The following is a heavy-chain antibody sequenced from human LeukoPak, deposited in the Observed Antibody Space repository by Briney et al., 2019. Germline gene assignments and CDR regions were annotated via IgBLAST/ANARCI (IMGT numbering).Heavy chain of an antibody. V-gene: IGHV1-69*08. Sequence: SVKVSCKASGGSFSDYSISGVRQAPGQGLEWMGRIIAILDTAHYAQKFQGSFTITADKSTTTVYMELSSLRSDDTGVYYCVRSGYDYDWFDPWGQGTLVTVSS. CDR2: IIAILDTA. CDR3: VRSGYDYDWFDP. D-gene: IGHD5-12*01. J-gene: IGHJ5*02. CDR1: GGSFSDYS.